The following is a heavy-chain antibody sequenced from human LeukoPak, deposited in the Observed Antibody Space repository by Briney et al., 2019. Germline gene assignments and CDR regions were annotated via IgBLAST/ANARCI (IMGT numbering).Heavy chain of an antibody. D-gene: IGHD3-22*01. V-gene: IGHV5-51*01. CDR3: ARPHFDSSGYEFDY. CDR2: IYPGDSDT. Sequence: GESLKISRKASGYSLLNYWIGWVRQMPGKGMEWMGIIYPGDSDTRYSPSFQGQVTISVDRSITTAYLQWSSLKASDTAIYFCARPHFDSSGYEFDYWGQGTLVTVSS. CDR1: GYSLLNYW. J-gene: IGHJ4*02.